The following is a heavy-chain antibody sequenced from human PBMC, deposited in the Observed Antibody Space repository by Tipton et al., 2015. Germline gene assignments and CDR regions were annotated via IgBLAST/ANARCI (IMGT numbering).Heavy chain of an antibody. J-gene: IGHJ4*02. CDR2: IQYSGST. CDR3: ARARGRHGGLFDS. CDR1: SDSINKYY. D-gene: IGHD4-23*01. V-gene: IGHV4-59*01. Sequence: LSLTCTVSSDSINKYYWSWIRQPPGKELQWIGYIQYSGSTYYNPSLKSRVTISVDTSKTQFSLKMSSVTASDTAVYYCARARGRHGGLFDSWGQGILVTVSS.